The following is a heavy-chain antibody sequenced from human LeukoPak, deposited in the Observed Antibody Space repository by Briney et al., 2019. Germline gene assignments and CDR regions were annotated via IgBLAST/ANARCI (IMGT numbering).Heavy chain of an antibody. V-gene: IGHV1-2*02. D-gene: IGHD2-2*02. CDR2: INPNSGGT. CDR3: ARELGGGYCSSTSCYTLVY. Sequence: ASVKVSCKASGYTFTGYYMHWVRQAPGQGLEWMGWINPNSGGTNYAQKFQGRVTMTRDTSISTAFMELSRLRSDDTAVYYCARELGGGYCSSTSCYTLVYWGQGTLVTVSS. J-gene: IGHJ4*02. CDR1: GYTFTGYY.